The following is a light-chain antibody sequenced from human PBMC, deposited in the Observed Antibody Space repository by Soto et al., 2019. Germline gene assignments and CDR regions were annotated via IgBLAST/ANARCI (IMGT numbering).Light chain of an antibody. V-gene: IGKV3-15*01. J-gene: IGKJ1*01. CDR2: DAS. CDR3: QQYNNRPRT. CDR1: QSISSK. Sequence: EIVMTQSPATLSVSPGERATLSCRASQSISSKLAWYQQKGGQAPRLLIYDASTRATGIPARFSGSGSGTEFTLTITSLQSEDFAVYYCQQYNNRPRTFGQGTKVEIK.